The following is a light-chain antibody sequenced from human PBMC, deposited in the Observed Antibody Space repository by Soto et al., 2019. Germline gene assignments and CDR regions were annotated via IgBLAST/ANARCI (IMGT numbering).Light chain of an antibody. CDR3: LQHNSYPLT. Sequence: DIQMTRSPSALSASVGDRVTITCRASQSISTYLEWFQQKPGKAPKLLIYGASSLQSGVPSRFSGSGSGTEFTLTISSLQPEDFATYYCLQHNSYPLTCGGGTKVDIK. CDR2: GAS. V-gene: IGKV1-17*01. J-gene: IGKJ4*01. CDR1: QSISTY.